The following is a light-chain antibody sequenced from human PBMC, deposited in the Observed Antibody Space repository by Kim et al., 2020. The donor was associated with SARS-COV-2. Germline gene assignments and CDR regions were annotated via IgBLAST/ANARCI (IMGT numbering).Light chain of an antibody. J-gene: IGLJ3*02. CDR2: KDN. CDR1: TLPEKQ. CDR3: QSADSSDTFWV. V-gene: IGLV3-25*03. Sequence: SYELTQPPSLSVSPGQTARITCSGDTLPEKQTYWYQQKSGQAPLLVIYKDNERPSGIPGRFSGSTSGTTVTLTISGVQAEDEADYYCQSADSSDTFWVFGGGTQLTVL.